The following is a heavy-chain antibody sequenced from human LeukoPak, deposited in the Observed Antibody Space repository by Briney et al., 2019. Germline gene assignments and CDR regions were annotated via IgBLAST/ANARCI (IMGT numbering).Heavy chain of an antibody. D-gene: IGHD6-19*01. CDR1: GGSISSYY. J-gene: IGHJ4*02. CDR2: IYYSGST. CDR3: ASYSSGWYSGFDY. V-gene: IGHV4-59*01. Sequence: SETLSLTCTVSGGSISSYYWSWIRQPPGKGLEWIGYIYYSGSTNYNPSLKSRVTISVDTSKNQSSLKLSSVTAADTAVYYCASYSSGWYSGFDYWGQGTLVTVSS.